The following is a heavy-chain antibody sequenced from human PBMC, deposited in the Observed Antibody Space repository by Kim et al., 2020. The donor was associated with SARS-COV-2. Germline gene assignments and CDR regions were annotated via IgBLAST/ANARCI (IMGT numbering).Heavy chain of an antibody. J-gene: IGHJ3*02. Sequence: ASVKVSCKASGYTFTSYGISWVRQAPGQGLEWMGWISAYNGNTNYAQKLQGRVTMTTDTSTSTAYMELRSLRSDDTAVYYCARDLPTGYYDSSGYLDHDAFDIWGQGTMVTVSS. CDR2: ISAYNGNT. D-gene: IGHD3-22*01. V-gene: IGHV1-18*01. CDR3: ARDLPTGYYDSSGYLDHDAFDI. CDR1: GYTFTSYG.